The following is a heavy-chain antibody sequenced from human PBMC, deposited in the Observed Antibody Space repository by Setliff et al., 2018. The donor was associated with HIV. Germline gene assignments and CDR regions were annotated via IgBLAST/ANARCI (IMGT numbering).Heavy chain of an antibody. Sequence: SETLSLTCFVSGGSLSSYYWSWIRQPPGKGLEWIAYIYYSGSTNYNPSLKSRVSISVDTSKNQFSLKLSSVTAADTAMYYCGRVGFGELFGAFDIWGQGIMVTVSS. CDR1: GGSLSSYY. D-gene: IGHD3-10*01. CDR2: IYYSGST. J-gene: IGHJ3*02. V-gene: IGHV4-59*01. CDR3: GRVGFGELFGAFDI.